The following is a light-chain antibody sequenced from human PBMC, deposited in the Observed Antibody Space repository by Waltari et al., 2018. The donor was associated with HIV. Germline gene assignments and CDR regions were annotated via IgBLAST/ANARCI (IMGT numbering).Light chain of an antibody. CDR3: LLCYGGAQRYV. J-gene: IGLJ1*01. V-gene: IGLV7-43*01. Sequence: QTVVTQEPSLTVSPGGTVTVTCASSTGAVTSDYYPNWFQQKPGQVTRSLIYSTSKKHSWTPARFSGSLLGGKAALALSGVQPEDEADYDCLLCYGGAQRYVFGTGTKVTVL. CDR2: STS. CDR1: TGAVTSDYY.